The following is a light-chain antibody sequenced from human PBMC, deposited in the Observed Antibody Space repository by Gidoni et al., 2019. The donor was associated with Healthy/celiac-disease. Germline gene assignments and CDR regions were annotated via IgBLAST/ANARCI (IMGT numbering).Light chain of an antibody. CDR1: QSVSSSY. V-gene: IGKV3-20*01. Sequence: EIVLTQSPGTLSLSPGERATLPFRASQSVSSSYLAWYPQKPGQAPRLLIYGASSRATGIPDRFSGSGSGTDFTLTISRLEPEDFAVYYCQQYGSSPRTFGQGTKVEIK. CDR3: QQYGSSPRT. J-gene: IGKJ1*01. CDR2: GAS.